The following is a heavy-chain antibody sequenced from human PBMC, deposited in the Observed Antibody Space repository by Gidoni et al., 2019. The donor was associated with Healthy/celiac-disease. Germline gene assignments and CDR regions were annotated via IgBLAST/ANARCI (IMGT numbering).Heavy chain of an antibody. J-gene: IGHJ6*03. CDR1: RYTFTRYA. Sequence: QVQLVQSGAEVKKPGSSVTVSCKASRYTFTRYAMHWVLQAPGQRLEWMGWINAGNGNTKYSKKFQGGVTITREKSASTEYMELRSLRSEDTAVYYCARDGGTIFGSKNYMDVWGKVTTVTVSS. D-gene: IGHD3-3*01. CDR3: ARDGGTIFGSKNYMDV. V-gene: IGHV1-3*01. CDR2: INAGNGNT.